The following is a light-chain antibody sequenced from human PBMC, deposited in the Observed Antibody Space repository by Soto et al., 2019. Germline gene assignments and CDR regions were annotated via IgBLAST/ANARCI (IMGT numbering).Light chain of an antibody. CDR3: QQSYNAPFN. V-gene: IGKV1-39*01. J-gene: IGKJ3*01. Sequence: IQMTQSPSSLSASVGDTVTITCLASQTIDRYLNWFQQKSGQAPKLLMNAASTLRSGVPSRFSASGSGTDFTLTISSLQTEDYATYYCQQSYNAPFNFGPGTKVD. CDR2: AAS. CDR1: QTIDRY.